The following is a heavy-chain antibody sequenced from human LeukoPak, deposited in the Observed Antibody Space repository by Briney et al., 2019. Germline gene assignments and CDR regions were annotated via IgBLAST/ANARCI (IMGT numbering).Heavy chain of an antibody. J-gene: IGHJ6*02. CDR2: ISGSGGST. V-gene: IGHV3-23*01. CDR1: GFTFSSYA. Sequence: GGSLRLSCAASGFTFSSYAMSWVRQAPGKGLEWVSAISGSGGSTYYADSVKGRFTISRDNSKNTLYLQMNSLRAEDTAVYYCAKSGSGAVAGTLGWYYGMDVWGQGTTVTVPS. CDR3: AKSGSGAVAGTLGWYYGMDV. D-gene: IGHD6-19*01.